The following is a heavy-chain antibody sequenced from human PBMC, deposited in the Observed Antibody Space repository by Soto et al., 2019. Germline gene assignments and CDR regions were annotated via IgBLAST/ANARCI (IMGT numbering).Heavy chain of an antibody. V-gene: IGHV4-4*02. D-gene: IGHD6-6*01. CDR1: AGSMINGYW. J-gene: IGHJ6*04. CDR3: ARVTHPGSSPNDRPQHGLDV. CDR2: IYHSGTA. Sequence: LSETLSLTSDVSAGSMINGYWWSWVRQTPETGLEWIGEIYHSGTANFSPSLKGRVTISLDKSKTQFSLELKSVTAADTAVYFCARVTHPGSSPNDRPQHGLDVWGKGTTVTVSS.